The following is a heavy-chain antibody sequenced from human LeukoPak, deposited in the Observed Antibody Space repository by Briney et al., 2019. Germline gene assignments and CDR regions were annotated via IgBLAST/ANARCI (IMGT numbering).Heavy chain of an antibody. CDR2: ISAYNGNT. D-gene: IGHD1-26*01. V-gene: IGHV1-18*01. CDR3: ARGGRWELPRPYAFDI. Sequence: ASVKVSCKASGYTFTSSGISWVRQAPGQGLEWMGWISAYNGNTNYAQKLQGRVTMTTDTSTSTAYMELRSLRYDDTALYYCARGGRWELPRPYAFDIWGQGTMVTVSS. J-gene: IGHJ3*02. CDR1: GYTFTSSG.